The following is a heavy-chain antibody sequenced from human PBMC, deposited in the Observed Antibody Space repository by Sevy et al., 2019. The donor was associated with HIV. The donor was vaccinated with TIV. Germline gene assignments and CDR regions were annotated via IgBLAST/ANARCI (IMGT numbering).Heavy chain of an antibody. J-gene: IGHJ4*01. CDR2: IYGSRSTT. V-gene: IGHV3-23*01. D-gene: IGHD6-25*01. Sequence: GGPLRLSCAASGFTFSTYAMSGVRQAPWKGLEWVSAIYGSRSTTYYADSVRGRFTISRDNSKNTPYLQMNSLRAEDSAVYYCAKDDPANSGGFDYWGHGTLVTVSS. CDR1: GFTFSTYA. CDR3: AKDDPANSGGFDY.